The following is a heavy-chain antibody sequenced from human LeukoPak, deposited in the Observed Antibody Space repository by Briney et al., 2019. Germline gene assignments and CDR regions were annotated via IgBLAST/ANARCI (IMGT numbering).Heavy chain of an antibody. Sequence: PGGSLRLSCAASGFTFSSYEMNWVRQAPGEGLEWLSHISNSGSSIQYADSVKGRFTISRDNAKNSLYLQMNTLRAEDTAVHYCARTRDGPFAYWGQGTLVTVSS. CDR2: ISNSGSSI. J-gene: IGHJ4*02. CDR1: GFTFSSYE. D-gene: IGHD5-24*01. V-gene: IGHV3-48*03. CDR3: ARTRDGPFAY.